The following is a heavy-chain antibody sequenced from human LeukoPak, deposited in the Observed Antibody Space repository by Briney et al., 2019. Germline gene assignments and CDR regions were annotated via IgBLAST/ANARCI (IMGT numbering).Heavy chain of an antibody. Sequence: PSETLSLTCTVSGGSISSYYWSWIRQPPGKGLEWIGYIYYSGSTNYNPSLKSRVTISVDTSKNQFSLKLSSVTAADTAVYYCARESITMVRGVHSYYFDYWGQGTLVTVSS. CDR3: ARESITMVRGVHSYYFDY. V-gene: IGHV4-59*01. CDR2: IYYSGST. J-gene: IGHJ4*02. D-gene: IGHD3-10*01. CDR1: GGSISSYY.